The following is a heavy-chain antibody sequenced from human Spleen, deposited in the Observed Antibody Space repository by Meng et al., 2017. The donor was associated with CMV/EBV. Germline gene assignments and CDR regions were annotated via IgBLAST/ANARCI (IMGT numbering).Heavy chain of an antibody. CDR3: ARLGSGIPDY. CDR1: GGSISNYY. Sequence: GSLRLSCSVSGGSISNYYWSWIRQPPGKGLEWIGYIHYSGGTNYNPSLKSRVTISVDTSKNQFSVKVKSVTAADTAVYFCARLGSGIPDYWGQGTLVTVSS. J-gene: IGHJ4*02. D-gene: IGHD1-26*01. V-gene: IGHV4-59*01. CDR2: IHYSGGT.